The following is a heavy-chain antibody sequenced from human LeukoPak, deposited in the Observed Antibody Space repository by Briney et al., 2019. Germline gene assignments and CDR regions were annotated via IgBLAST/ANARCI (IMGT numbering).Heavy chain of an antibody. CDR3: ARGDSNGYTYYYYGMDV. D-gene: IGHD3-22*01. J-gene: IGHJ6*02. V-gene: IGHV4-59*01. CDR1: GGSISSYY. CDR2: IYYSGST. Sequence: SETLSLTCTVSGGSISSYYWSWIRQPPGKGLEWIGYIYYSGSTNYNPSLKSRVTISVDTSKNQFSLKLSSVTAADTAVYYCARGDSNGYTYYYYGMDVWGQGTTVTVSS.